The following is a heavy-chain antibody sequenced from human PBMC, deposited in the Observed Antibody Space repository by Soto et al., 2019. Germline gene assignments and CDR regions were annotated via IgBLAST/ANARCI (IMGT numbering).Heavy chain of an antibody. CDR1: GFTFSSYW. D-gene: IGHD1-26*01. V-gene: IGHV3-7*01. Sequence: PGGSLRLSCAASGFTFSSYWMSWVRQAPGKGLEWVANIKQDGSEKYYVDSVKGRFTISRDNAKNSLYLQMNSLRAEDTAVYYCARVSGSYPRHAFDIWGQGTMVTVSS. CDR2: IKQDGSEK. J-gene: IGHJ3*02. CDR3: ARVSGSYPRHAFDI.